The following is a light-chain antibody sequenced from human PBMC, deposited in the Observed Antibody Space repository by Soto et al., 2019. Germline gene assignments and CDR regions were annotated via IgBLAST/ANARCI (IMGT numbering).Light chain of an antibody. CDR2: INN. CDR1: KSNIGGNT. V-gene: IGLV1-44*01. Sequence: QSVLTQPPSASGTPGQRVTMSCSGSKSNIGGNTVNWYLQLPGTAPKLLIYINNERPFGVPDRFSGSKSGTSASLAISGVQSEDQGDYYCQSYDSSLSGVVFGGGTKLTVL. J-gene: IGLJ2*01. CDR3: QSYDSSLSGVV.